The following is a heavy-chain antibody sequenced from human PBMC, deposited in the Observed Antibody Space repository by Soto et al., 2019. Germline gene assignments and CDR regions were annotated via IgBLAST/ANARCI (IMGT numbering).Heavy chain of an antibody. CDR1: GFTFSSHW. Sequence: HPGGSLRLCCAACGFTFSSHWMHWVRQAPGKGLVWVSRIKSDGSSISFADSVKGRFTISRDNAKSTLYLQMNSLRAEDTAVYYCAREIIPAVDAFDIWGQGTMVTVSS. V-gene: IGHV3-74*01. D-gene: IGHD2-21*01. J-gene: IGHJ3*02. CDR2: IKSDGSSI. CDR3: AREIIPAVDAFDI.